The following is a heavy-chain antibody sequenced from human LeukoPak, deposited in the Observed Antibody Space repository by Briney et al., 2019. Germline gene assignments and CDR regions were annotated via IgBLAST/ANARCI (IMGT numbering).Heavy chain of an antibody. D-gene: IGHD6-19*01. CDR2: IRSKAYGGTT. CDR3: TRDRYSSGWYVWLDDY. Sequence: GGSLRLSCTASGFTFGDYAMRWVRQAPGKGLEWVGFIRSKAYGGTTEYAASVKGRFTISRDDSKSIAYLQMNSLKTEDTAVYYCTRDRYSSGWYVWLDDYWGQGTLVTVSS. J-gene: IGHJ4*02. CDR1: GFTFGDYA. V-gene: IGHV3-49*04.